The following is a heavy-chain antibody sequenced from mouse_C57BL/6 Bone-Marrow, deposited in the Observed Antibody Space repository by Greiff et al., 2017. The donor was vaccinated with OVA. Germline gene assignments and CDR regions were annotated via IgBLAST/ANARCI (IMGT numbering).Heavy chain of an antibody. D-gene: IGHD2-4*01. CDR3: ARQGDYLYAMDD. J-gene: IGHJ4*01. Sequence: EVKLVESGGGLVQPGGSLKLSCAASGFTFSDYYMYWVRQTPEKRLEWVAYISNGGGSTYYPDTVKGRFTISRDNAKNTLYLQMSRLKSEDTAMYYCARQGDYLYAMDDWGQGTSVTVSS. V-gene: IGHV5-12*01. CDR2: ISNGGGST. CDR1: GFTFSDYY.